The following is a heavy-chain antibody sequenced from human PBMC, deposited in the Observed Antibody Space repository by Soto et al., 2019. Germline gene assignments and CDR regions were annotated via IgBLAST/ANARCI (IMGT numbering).Heavy chain of an antibody. D-gene: IGHD6-13*01. Sequence: GESLKISCEGSGYSFTTYWIAWVRQMPGKGLEWMGIIYPGDSGTRYSPSFQGQVTISADKSISTAYLQWSSLRASDTAMYYCARLQAAAGDNDLTFDYWGQGTLVTVSS. J-gene: IGHJ4*02. CDR2: IYPGDSGT. V-gene: IGHV5-51*01. CDR3: ARLQAAAGDNDLTFDY. CDR1: GYSFTTYW.